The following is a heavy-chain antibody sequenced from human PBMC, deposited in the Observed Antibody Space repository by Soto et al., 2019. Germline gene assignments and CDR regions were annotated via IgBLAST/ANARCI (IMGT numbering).Heavy chain of an antibody. CDR2: ISYTGAT. CDR3: ARVFSSGSGWMYYFDF. V-gene: IGHV4-4*02. CDR1: SGSISTGNW. D-gene: IGHD6-25*01. J-gene: IGHJ4*02. Sequence: QVELQESGPRLVKSSGTLSLTCEVSSGSISTGNWWSWVRQPPGKGLEWIGDISYTGATNYNPSLKRRVPLAIDKSKDQFSLILTSATAADTAVYYCARVFSSGSGWMYYFDFWGQGILVSVSS.